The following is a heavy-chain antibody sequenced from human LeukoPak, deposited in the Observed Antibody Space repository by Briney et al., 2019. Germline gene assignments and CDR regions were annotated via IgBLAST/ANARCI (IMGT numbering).Heavy chain of an antibody. CDR1: GYSISSGYY. Sequence: SETLSLTCTVSGYSISSGYYWAWIQQPPGKGLEWIGYIYHSGSTNYNPSLKSRVTISVDTSKNQFSLKLSSVTAADTAVYYCARHLYYYYYYYMDVWGKGTTVTISS. V-gene: IGHV4-38-2*02. D-gene: IGHD3-3*02. J-gene: IGHJ6*03. CDR3: ARHLYYYYYYYMDV. CDR2: IYHSGST.